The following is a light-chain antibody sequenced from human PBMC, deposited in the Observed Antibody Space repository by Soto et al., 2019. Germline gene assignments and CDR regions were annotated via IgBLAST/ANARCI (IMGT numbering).Light chain of an antibody. J-gene: IGLJ3*02. CDR1: SSNIGTNV. Sequence: QSVLTQPHSVSGTPGQRVTISCSGSSSNIGTNVVNWYQQFPGTAPKLLIFNNNNRPSGVPDRFSGSKSGSSASLAISGLLSEDEADYYCAGWDESLSGPVFGGGTKVTVL. CDR3: AGWDESLSGPV. CDR2: NNN. V-gene: IGLV1-44*01.